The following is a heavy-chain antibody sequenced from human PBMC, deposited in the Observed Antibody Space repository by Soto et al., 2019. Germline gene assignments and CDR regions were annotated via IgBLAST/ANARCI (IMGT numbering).Heavy chain of an antibody. D-gene: IGHD6-6*01. J-gene: IGHJ4*02. CDR2: IAPLVHIT. CDR1: EGTFSRYT. Sequence: QVQLVQSGAEVKKPGSSVKVSCEACEGTFSRYTISWVRQAPGQGLEWMGRIAPLVHITKYAQKFQGRVMITADKSPSTGYMERRGLRSEDTGIYYCARDLDSGSEWIVGYWGQGTLVTVSS. V-gene: IGHV1-69*08. CDR3: ARDLDSGSEWIVGY.